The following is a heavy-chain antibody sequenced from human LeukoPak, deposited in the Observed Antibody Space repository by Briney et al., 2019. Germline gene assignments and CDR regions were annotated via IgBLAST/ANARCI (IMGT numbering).Heavy chain of an antibody. V-gene: IGHV3-23*01. CDR3: AKALARQLEAFDF. J-gene: IGHJ3*01. Sequence: GGSLRLSCAASGFTFSSYAMSWVRQAPGKGLEWVSAISGSGGSTYYADSVKGRFSISRDNSKNTLHLQMNSLRAEDTAVYYCAKALARQLEAFDFWGQGTMVSVSS. CDR2: ISGSGGST. D-gene: IGHD5-18*01. CDR1: GFTFSSYA.